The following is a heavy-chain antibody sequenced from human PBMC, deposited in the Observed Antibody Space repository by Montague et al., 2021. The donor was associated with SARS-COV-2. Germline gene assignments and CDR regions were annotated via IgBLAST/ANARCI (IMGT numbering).Heavy chain of an antibody. CDR2: IYYSGST. CDR1: GGSISSSSYY. Sequence: SETRSLTCTVSGGSISSSSYYWGWIRQPPGKGLEWIGYIYYSGSTYYNPSLKSRVTIFVETSKNQLSLKLSSVTAADTAVYYCARQPTRGIGSFGVVTDYGMDVWGQGTTVTVSS. CDR3: ARQPTRGIGSFGVVTDYGMDV. J-gene: IGHJ6*02. V-gene: IGHV4-39*01. D-gene: IGHD3-3*01.